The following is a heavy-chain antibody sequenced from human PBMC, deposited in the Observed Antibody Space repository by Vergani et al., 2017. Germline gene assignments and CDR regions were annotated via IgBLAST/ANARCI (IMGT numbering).Heavy chain of an antibody. D-gene: IGHD2-15*01. CDR1: GGSISSYY. J-gene: IGHJ3*02. CDR3: ARDDGYCSGGSCLPAFDI. CDR2: IYYSGST. Sequence: QVQLQESGPGLVKPSETLSLTCTVSGGSISSYYWSWIRQPPGEGLEWIGYIYYSGSTNYNPSLKSRVTISVDTSKNQFSLKLSSVTAADTTVYYCARDDGYCSGGSCLPAFDIWGQGTMVTVSS. V-gene: IGHV4-59*01.